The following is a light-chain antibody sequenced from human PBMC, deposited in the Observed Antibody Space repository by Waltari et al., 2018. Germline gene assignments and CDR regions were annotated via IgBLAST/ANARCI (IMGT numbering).Light chain of an antibody. CDR3: SSYAGSNNLV. Sequence: QSALTQPPSASGSPGQSVTISCTGTNSDVGGYNSVSWYQQHPGKAPNLIIYEVTKLPAGVPDRFSGSKAGNTASLTVSGLQAEDEAAYYCSSYAGSNNLVFGGGTKLTVL. CDR2: EVT. V-gene: IGLV2-8*01. J-gene: IGLJ2*01. CDR1: NSDVGGYNS.